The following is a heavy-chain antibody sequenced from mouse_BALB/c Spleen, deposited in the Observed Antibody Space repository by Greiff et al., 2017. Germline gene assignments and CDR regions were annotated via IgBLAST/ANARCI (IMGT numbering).Heavy chain of an antibody. V-gene: IGHV1S81*02. Sequence: QVQLQQPGAELVKPGASVKLSCKASGYTFTSYYMYWVKQRPGQGLEWIGGINPSNGGTNFKEKFKSKATLTVDKSSSTAYMQLSSLTSEDSAVYYCTRGRGYDWYFDVWGAGTTVTVSA. CDR2: INPSNGGT. CDR1: GYTFTSYY. CDR3: TRGRGYDWYFDV. J-gene: IGHJ1*01. D-gene: IGHD2-2*01.